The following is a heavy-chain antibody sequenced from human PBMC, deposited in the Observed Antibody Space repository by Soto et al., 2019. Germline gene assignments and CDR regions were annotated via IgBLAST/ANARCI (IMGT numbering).Heavy chain of an antibody. J-gene: IGHJ4*02. CDR2: ISWNSGLT. D-gene: IGHD2-2*01. V-gene: IGHV3-9*01. Sequence: PGGSLRLSCAASGFRFDGYAMHWVRQAPGKGLEWVAGISWNSGLTGYADSVKGRFTISRDNAKNTLYLQMNSLRAEDTAVYYCARATGSNHPFDYWGQGSLVTVSS. CDR3: ARATGSNHPFDY. CDR1: GFRFDGYA.